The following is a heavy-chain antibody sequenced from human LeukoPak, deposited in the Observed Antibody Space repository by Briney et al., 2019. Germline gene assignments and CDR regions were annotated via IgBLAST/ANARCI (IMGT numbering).Heavy chain of an antibody. V-gene: IGHV5-51*01. CDR3: GRHARMGATQSNFDY. CDR1: GYSFTTYW. D-gene: IGHD1-26*01. J-gene: IGHJ4*02. Sequence: GESLKISCKGSGYSFTTYWIAWVRQMPGKGLEWMGIIYPGDSDTRYSPSFQGQVTISADKSISTAYLQWSSLKASDTAIYYCGRHARMGATQSNFDYWGQGTLVTVSS. CDR2: IYPGDSDT.